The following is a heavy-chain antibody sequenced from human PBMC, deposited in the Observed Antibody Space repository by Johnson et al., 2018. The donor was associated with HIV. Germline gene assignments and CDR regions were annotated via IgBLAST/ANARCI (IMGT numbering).Heavy chain of an antibody. CDR3: ALGGSWYAFDI. Sequence: QVQLVESGGGVVQPGGSLRLSCAASGFTFNSYGMDWVRQAPGKGLEWVAFIRYDGNSKYYTDSVKGRFTISRDNSKNTLYLQMNSLRAEDTAVYYCALGGSWYAFDIWGQGTMVTVSS. CDR1: GFTFNSYG. J-gene: IGHJ3*02. D-gene: IGHD2-15*01. CDR2: IRYDGNSK. V-gene: IGHV3-30*02.